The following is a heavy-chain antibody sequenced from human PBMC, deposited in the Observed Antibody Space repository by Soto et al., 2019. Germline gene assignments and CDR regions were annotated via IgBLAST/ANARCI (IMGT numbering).Heavy chain of an antibody. CDR2: ISYDGSNK. CDR1: GFTFSSYG. Sequence: PGGSLRLSCAASGFTFSSYGMHWVRQAPCKGLEWVAVISYDGSNKYYVDSVKGRFTISRDNSKNTLYLQMNSVRDEDMAVYYCARKARNEVTTRYYYYYMDVWGKGTTVTVSS. CDR3: ARKARNEVTTRYYYYYMDV. V-gene: IGHV3-30*03. J-gene: IGHJ6*03. D-gene: IGHD4-4*01.